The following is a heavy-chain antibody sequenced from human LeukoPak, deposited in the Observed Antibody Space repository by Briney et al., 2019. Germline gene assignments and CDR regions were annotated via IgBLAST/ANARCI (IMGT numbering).Heavy chain of an antibody. D-gene: IGHD6-13*01. V-gene: IGHV4-59*01. CDR1: GGSISSYY. J-gene: IGHJ4*02. CDR2: IYYSGST. Sequence: SETLSLTCTVSGGSISSYYWSWIRQPPGKGLEWIGYIYYSGSTNYNPSLKSRGTISVDTSKNQFSLKLSSVTAADTAVYYCARGYSSSWYSDPYFDYWGQGTLVTVSS. CDR3: ARGYSSSWYSDPYFDY.